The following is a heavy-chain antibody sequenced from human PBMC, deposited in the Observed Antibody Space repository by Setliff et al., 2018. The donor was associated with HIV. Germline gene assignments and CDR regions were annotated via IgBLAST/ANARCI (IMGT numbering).Heavy chain of an antibody. J-gene: IGHJ4*02. Sequence: SLTCTVSGDSISSGSNYWNWIRQPAGKGLEWIGRIYTRGNTNYNPSLKSRVTISVDTSKNQFSLKLSSVTAADTAVYYCGIEGDDYNEYWGQGTLVTVSS. CDR3: GIEGDDYNEY. CDR1: GDSISSGSNY. V-gene: IGHV4-61*02. D-gene: IGHD3-16*01. CDR2: IYTRGNT.